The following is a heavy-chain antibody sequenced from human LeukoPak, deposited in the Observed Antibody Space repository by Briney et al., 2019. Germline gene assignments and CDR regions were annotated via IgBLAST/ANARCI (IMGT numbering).Heavy chain of an antibody. CDR2: IKSKTDGETT. J-gene: IGHJ4*02. CDR3: TTDFRLVNDY. Sequence: GGSLRLSCAASGFTFSNAWMSWVRQAPGKGLEWVGRIKSKTDGETTDYAAPVKGRFTISRDDSKNTLYLQMNSLKTEDTAVYYCTTDFRLVNDYWGQGTLVTVSS. V-gene: IGHV3-15*01. D-gene: IGHD6-19*01. CDR1: GFTFSNAW.